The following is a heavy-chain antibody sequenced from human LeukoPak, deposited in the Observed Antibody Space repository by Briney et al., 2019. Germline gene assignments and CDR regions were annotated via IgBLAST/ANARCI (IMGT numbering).Heavy chain of an antibody. Sequence: GGSLRLSCAASGFTFSDYYMSWIRQAPGKGLEWVSYISSSGSTIYYADSVKGRSTISRDNAKNSLYLQMNSLRAEDTAVYYCARTPISGYDYYYYYMDVWGKGTTVTVSS. J-gene: IGHJ6*03. CDR3: ARTPISGYDYYYYYMDV. CDR2: ISSSGSTI. V-gene: IGHV3-11*01. D-gene: IGHD5-12*01. CDR1: GFTFSDYY.